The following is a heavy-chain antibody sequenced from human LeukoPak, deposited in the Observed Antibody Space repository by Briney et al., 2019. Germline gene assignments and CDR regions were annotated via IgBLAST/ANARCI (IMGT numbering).Heavy chain of an antibody. Sequence: ASVKVSCKASGYTFTGYYMHWMRQAPGQGLEWMGWINPNSGGTNYAQKFQGRVTMTRDTSISTSYMERSRLRSDATAVYYCARAWLRLNPYFDYWGQGTLVTVSS. D-gene: IGHD5-12*01. V-gene: IGHV1-2*02. J-gene: IGHJ4*02. CDR3: ARAWLRLNPYFDY. CDR1: GYTFTGYY. CDR2: INPNSGGT.